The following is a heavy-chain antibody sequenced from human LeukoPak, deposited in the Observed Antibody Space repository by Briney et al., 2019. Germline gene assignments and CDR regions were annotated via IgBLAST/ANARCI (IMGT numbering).Heavy chain of an antibody. CDR3: ARPYRIAAAGTPAFDI. CDR2: IIPILGIA. V-gene: IGHV1-69*04. CDR1: GGTFSSYA. D-gene: IGHD6-13*01. J-gene: IGHJ3*02. Sequence: SVKVSCKASGGTFSSYAISWVRQAPGQGLEWMGRIIPILGIANYAQKFQGRVTITADKSTSTAYMELSSLRSEDTAVYYCARPYRIAAAGTPAFDIWGQGTMVTVSS.